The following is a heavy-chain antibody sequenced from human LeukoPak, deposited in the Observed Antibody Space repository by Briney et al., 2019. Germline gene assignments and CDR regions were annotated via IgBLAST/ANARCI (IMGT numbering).Heavy chain of an antibody. Sequence: GRSLRLSCAASGFTFSNYGMHWVRQAPGKGLEWVAVIWYDGSNKYYADSVKGRFTISRDNSQNTLYLQMNSLRAEDSAVYYCARGGETYGSGENDYWGQGTLVTVSS. J-gene: IGHJ4*02. CDR3: ARGGETYGSGENDY. CDR1: GFTFSNYG. CDR2: IWYDGSNK. V-gene: IGHV3-33*01. D-gene: IGHD3-10*01.